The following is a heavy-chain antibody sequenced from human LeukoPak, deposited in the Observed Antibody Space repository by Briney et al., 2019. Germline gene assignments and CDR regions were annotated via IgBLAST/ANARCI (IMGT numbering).Heavy chain of an antibody. Sequence: GGSLRLSCAASGFTFSSSSMNWVRQAPGKGLEWVSSISSSSGYIYYADSVKGRFTISRDNAKNSLYLQMNGLRVEDTAVYYCARACSGGSCYSPHYYYYGMDVWGQGTTVTVSS. CDR1: GFTFSSSS. CDR3: ARACSGGSCYSPHYYYYGMDV. D-gene: IGHD2-15*01. CDR2: ISSSSGYI. J-gene: IGHJ6*02. V-gene: IGHV3-21*01.